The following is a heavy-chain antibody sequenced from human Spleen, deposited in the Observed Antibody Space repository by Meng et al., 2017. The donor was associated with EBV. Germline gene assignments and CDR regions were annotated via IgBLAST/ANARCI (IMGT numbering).Heavy chain of an antibody. V-gene: IGHV4-4*02. CDR2: IYHGGTT. D-gene: IGHD2-15*01. CDR3: ASLGYCSSGTCLGFQY. CDR1: GGSISNSTW. J-gene: IGHJ4*02. Sequence: QVALQEAGPGLVKPSGALSLTCAVSGGSISNSTWWSWVRQSPGKGLEWIGEIYHGGTTNYNPSLKSRVTISVDKSKNQFSLKLSSVTAADTAVYYCASLGYCSSGTCLGFQYWGQGTLVTVSS.